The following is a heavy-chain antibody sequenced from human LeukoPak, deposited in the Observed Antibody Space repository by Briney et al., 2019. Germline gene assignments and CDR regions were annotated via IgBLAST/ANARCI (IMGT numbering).Heavy chain of an antibody. V-gene: IGHV4-59*01. CDR1: GGSISSYY. CDR3: ARGYHDFSGYWLSYFDY. D-gene: IGHD3-22*01. CDR2: IYYSGST. J-gene: IGHJ4*02. Sequence: SETLSLTCTVSGGSISSYYWSWIRQPPGKGLEWIRYIYYSGSTNYNPSLKSRVTISVDTSKIQFSLKLSSVTAADTAVYYCARGYHDFSGYWLSYFDYWGQGTLVTVSS.